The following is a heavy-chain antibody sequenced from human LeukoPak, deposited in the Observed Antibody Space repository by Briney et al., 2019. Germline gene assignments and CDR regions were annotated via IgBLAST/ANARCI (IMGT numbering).Heavy chain of an antibody. V-gene: IGHV4-34*01. D-gene: IGHD4-17*01. J-gene: IGHJ4*02. CDR3: ARGTVTIYHY. CDR2: INHSGST. CDR1: GGSFSGYY. Sequence: SETLSLTCAVYGGSFSGYYWSWIRQPPGKGLEWIGEINHSGSTNYNPSLKSRVTISVDTSKNQFSLKLSSVTAADTAVYYCARGTVTIYHYWGQGTLVTVSP.